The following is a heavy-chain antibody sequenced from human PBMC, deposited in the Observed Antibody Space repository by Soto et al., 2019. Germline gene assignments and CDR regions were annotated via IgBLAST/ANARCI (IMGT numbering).Heavy chain of an antibody. V-gene: IGHV3-30*03. CDR1: GFTFTSYG. CDR2: ISHDGGLQ. CDR3: VSDRGYGHASVPYS. D-gene: IGHD5-18*01. J-gene: IGHJ4*02. Sequence: QAHLVESGGGVVEPGRSLRLSCAASGFTFTSYGMHWVRQAPGTRLEWVAVISHDGGLQHYADSVKGRFTISRDNSKNMVVLQMNSLRAEDTAVYYCVSDRGYGHASVPYSWGKGTLVSVSS.